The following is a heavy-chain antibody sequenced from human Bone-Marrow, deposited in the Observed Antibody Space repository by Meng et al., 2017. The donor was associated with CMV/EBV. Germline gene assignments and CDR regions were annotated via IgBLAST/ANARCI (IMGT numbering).Heavy chain of an antibody. CDR3: ARKAYSRGFDY. Sequence: GESLKISCAASGFTFSSYGMHWVRQAPGKGLEWVSSISSSSSYIYYADSVKGRFTISRDNAKNSLYLQMNSLRAEDTAVYYCARKAYSRGFDYWGQGTLVTVSS. D-gene: IGHD6-13*01. V-gene: IGHV3-21*01. CDR1: GFTFSSYG. J-gene: IGHJ4*02. CDR2: ISSSSSYI.